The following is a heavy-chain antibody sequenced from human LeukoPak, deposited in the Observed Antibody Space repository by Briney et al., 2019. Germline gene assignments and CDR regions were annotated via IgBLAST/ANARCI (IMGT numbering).Heavy chain of an antibody. V-gene: IGHV3-21*01. J-gene: IGHJ4*02. Sequence: GGSLRLSCAASGFTFSSYSMNWVRQAPGKGLEWVSSISSSSSYIYYADSVKGRFTISRDNAKNSLYLQMNSLRVEDTAVYYCAREGRVSGYDFDCWGQGTLVTVSS. CDR2: ISSSSSYI. CDR1: GFTFSSYS. D-gene: IGHD5-12*01. CDR3: AREGRVSGYDFDC.